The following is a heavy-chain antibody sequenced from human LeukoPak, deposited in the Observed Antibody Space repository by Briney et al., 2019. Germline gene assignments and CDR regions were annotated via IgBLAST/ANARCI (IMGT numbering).Heavy chain of an antibody. V-gene: IGHV4-31*03. Sequence: SQTLSLTCTVSGGSISSGGYYWSWIRQHPGKGLEWIGYIYYSGSTYYNPSLKSRVIISVDTSKNQFSLKLSSVTAADTAVYYCARGGQQLGYYFDYWGQGTLVTVSS. CDR1: GGSISSGGYY. J-gene: IGHJ4*02. CDR3: ARGGQQLGYYFDY. D-gene: IGHD6-13*01. CDR2: IYYSGST.